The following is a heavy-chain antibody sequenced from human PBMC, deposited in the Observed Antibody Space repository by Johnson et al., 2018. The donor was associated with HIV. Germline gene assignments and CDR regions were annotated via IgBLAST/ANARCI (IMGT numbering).Heavy chain of an antibody. J-gene: IGHJ3*02. CDR2: ISFDGSHK. D-gene: IGHD3-10*01. Sequence: QVQLVESGGGVVQPGRSLRLSCGASGFIFSSYAMHWVRQAPGKGLEWVALISFDGSHKYYADSVKGRFTISRDNSKNTLYLQMNSLRAEDTAVYYCAREGGVTMVDGFDIWGQGTMVTVSS. CDR1: GFIFSSYA. CDR3: AREGGVTMVDGFDI. V-gene: IGHV3-30*04.